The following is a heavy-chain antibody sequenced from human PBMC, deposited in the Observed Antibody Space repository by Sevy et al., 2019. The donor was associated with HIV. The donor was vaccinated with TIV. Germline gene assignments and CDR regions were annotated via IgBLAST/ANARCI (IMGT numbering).Heavy chain of an antibody. CDR2: IHSDDTT. CDR1: GFTVNSNY. D-gene: IGHD5-18*01. V-gene: IGHV3-66*01. Sequence: GGCLRLSCAASGFTVNSNYMTWVRQAPGKGLEGVSVIHSDDTTYHADSVKDRFTISRDNFKNTQYLHMSSLIAEDTNDYYCARGKSGYGYALNYWGQGTLVTVSS. J-gene: IGHJ4*02. CDR3: ARGKSGYGYALNY.